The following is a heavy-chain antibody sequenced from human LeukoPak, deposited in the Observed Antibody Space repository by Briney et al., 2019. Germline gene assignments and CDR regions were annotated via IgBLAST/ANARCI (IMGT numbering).Heavy chain of an antibody. J-gene: IGHJ4*02. Sequence: GGSLRLSCAASGFTFSNYRMKWDRQAPGKGLEWVSSISSSSGYIYYADSVKGRFTISRNNAKNSLYLQMNSRRAEYTAAYYCVPNAAICGGDCHFDSWGQGTLVTVSS. CDR1: GFTFSNYR. CDR3: VPNAAICGGDCHFDS. V-gene: IGHV3-21*01. D-gene: IGHD2-21*02. CDR2: ISSSSGYI.